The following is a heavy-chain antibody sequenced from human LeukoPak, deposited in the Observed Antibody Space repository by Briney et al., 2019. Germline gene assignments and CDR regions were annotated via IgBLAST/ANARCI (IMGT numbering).Heavy chain of an antibody. D-gene: IGHD4-11*01. V-gene: IGHV4-61*01. CDR1: GGSVSSGSSY. CDR2: ISYIGRT. Sequence: SETLSLTCTVSGGSVSSGSSYLTWIRQPPGKGLEWIGYISYIGRTNYNPSLKSRVTISVDTSKNQFSLKLSSVTAADTAVYYCARGMTTNYYYYYGMDVWGQGTTVTVSS. J-gene: IGHJ6*02. CDR3: ARGMTTNYYYYYGMDV.